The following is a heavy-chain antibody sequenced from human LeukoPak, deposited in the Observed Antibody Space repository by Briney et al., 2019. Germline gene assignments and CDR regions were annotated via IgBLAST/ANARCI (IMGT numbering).Heavy chain of an antibody. D-gene: IGHD3-22*01. CDR3: ARLPIAYDSSGFYYVNWYFDL. CDR1: GGSITSYY. Sequence: SETLSLTCTVSGGSITSYYWSWIRQPPGKGLEWIGYISYSGTTNYNPSLKSRVTISVDTSKKQFSLKMSSVTAADTAVYYCARLPIAYDSSGFYYVNWYFDLWGRGTLVTVSS. J-gene: IGHJ2*01. CDR2: ISYSGTT. V-gene: IGHV4-59*01.